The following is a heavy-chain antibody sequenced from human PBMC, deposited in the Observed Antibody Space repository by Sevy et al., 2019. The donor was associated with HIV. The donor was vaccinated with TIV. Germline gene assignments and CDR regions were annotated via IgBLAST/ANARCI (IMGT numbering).Heavy chain of an antibody. CDR3: AREVSHYGMDV. D-gene: IGHD2-8*01. CDR2: INPSGGST. J-gene: IGHJ6*02. CDR1: GYTFTSYY. V-gene: IGHV1-46*01. Sequence: ASVKVSCKASGYTFTSYYMHWVRQAPGQGLEWMGIINPSGGSTSYAQKFQGRVTMTRDTSTSTVYMKLSSLRSEDTAVYYCAREVSHYGMDVWGQGTTVTVSS.